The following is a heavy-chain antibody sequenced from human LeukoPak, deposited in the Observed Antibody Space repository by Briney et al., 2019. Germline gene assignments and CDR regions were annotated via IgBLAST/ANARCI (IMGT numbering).Heavy chain of an antibody. CDR3: ASPSIAAAGTDAFDI. V-gene: IGHV1-69*04. J-gene: IGHJ3*02. CDR1: GGTFSIYA. Sequence: ASVKVSCKASGGTFSIYAISWVRQAPGQGLEWMGRIIPILGIANYAQKFQGRVTITADKSTSTAYMELSSLRSEDTAVYYCASPSIAAAGTDAFDIWGQGIMVTVSS. CDR2: IIPILGIA. D-gene: IGHD6-13*01.